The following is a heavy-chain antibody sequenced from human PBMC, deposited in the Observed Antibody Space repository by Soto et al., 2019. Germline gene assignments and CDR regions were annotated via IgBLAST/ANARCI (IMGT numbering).Heavy chain of an antibody. CDR1: GFTFSSYA. J-gene: IGHJ6*02. CDR2: ISGSGGST. D-gene: IGHD1-26*01. CDR3: AKANIVGATRYYYYGMDV. Sequence: GGSLRLSCAASGFTFSSYAMSWVRQAPGKGLEWVSAISGSGGSTYYADSVKGRFTISRDNSKNTLYLQMNSLRAEDTAVYYCAKANIVGATRYYYYGMDVWGQGTTVTVSS. V-gene: IGHV3-23*01.